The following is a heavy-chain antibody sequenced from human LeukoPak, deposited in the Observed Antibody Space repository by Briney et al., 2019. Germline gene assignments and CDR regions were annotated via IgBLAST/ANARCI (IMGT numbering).Heavy chain of an antibody. J-gene: IGHJ4*02. CDR2: ISYSGTT. D-gene: IGHD3-10*01. CDR1: GGSISSSSYY. V-gene: IGHV4-39*07. Sequence: SETVSLTCTVSGGSISSSSYYWGWIRQPPGKGLEWIGSISYSGTTYYNPSLKSRVTISVDTSKNQFSLKLTSVSAADTAMYFCARWSMVGGFDYWGQGTLVTVSS. CDR3: ARWSMVGGFDY.